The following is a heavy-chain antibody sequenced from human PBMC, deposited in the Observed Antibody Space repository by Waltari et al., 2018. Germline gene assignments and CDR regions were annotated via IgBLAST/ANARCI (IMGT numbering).Heavy chain of an antibody. V-gene: IGHV4-59*08. D-gene: IGHD2-21*01. J-gene: IGHJ4*02. CDR3: ARHPPVPVIREGFDY. CDR1: GGSINYYY. CDR2: IHYTGTT. Sequence: QVQLQESGPGLVTPSETLSLTCTVSGGSINYYYSSWIRQPPGKGLENIGYIHYTGTTLYDPSLRSRVTISVDTSKNQFSLILNFVTAADTAVYYCARHPPVPVIREGFDYWGRGTLVTVSP.